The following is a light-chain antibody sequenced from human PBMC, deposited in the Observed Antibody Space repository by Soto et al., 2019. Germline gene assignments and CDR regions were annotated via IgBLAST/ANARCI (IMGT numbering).Light chain of an antibody. J-gene: IGKJ4*01. CDR2: DAS. Sequence: EIVLTQSPATLSLSPGERATLSCGASQTITSAYLAWYQLKPGLAPRLLFYDASNRAAGVPDRFSGSGSGTDFTLTISRLEPEDFAVYYCQQYDTSPLTFGGGTKVEIK. V-gene: IGKV3D-20*01. CDR3: QQYDTSPLT. CDR1: QTITSAY.